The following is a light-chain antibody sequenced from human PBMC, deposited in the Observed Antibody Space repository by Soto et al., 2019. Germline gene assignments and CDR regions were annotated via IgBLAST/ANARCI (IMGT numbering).Light chain of an antibody. V-gene: IGLV1-47*01. CDR2: RNN. CDR3: AAWDDSLSGPNWV. Sequence: QSVLTQPPSASGTPGQRVTISCSGSSSNIGSNYVYWYQQLPGTAPKLLIYRNNLRPSGVPDRFSGSKSGTSASLAISGLRSEDEADYYCAAWDDSLSGPNWVFGGGTKLTVL. J-gene: IGLJ3*02. CDR1: SSNIGSNY.